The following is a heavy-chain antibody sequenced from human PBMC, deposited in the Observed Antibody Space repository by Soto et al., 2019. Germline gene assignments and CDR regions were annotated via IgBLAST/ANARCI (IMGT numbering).Heavy chain of an antibody. CDR1: GFTFSSYG. V-gene: IGHV3-33*01. CDR2: IWYDGSNK. Sequence: QVQLVESGGGVVQPGRSLRLSCAASGFTFSSYGMHWVRQAPGKGLEWVAVIWYDGSNKYYADSVKGRFTISRDNSKNTLYLQMNSLRAEDTAVYYCARRNPGGYAFDYWGQGTLVTVSS. CDR3: ARRNPGGYAFDY. J-gene: IGHJ4*02. D-gene: IGHD3-16*01.